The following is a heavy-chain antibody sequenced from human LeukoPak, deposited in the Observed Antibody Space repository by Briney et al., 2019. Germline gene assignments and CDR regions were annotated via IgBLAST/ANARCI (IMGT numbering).Heavy chain of an antibody. Sequence: GGSLRLSCAASGLTASNNYISWVRQAPGKGLEWGAVIYSGGSINYKEHVKRGFSISRDKTKNKVYFQKNSMSAEDTAVYYCARQFSGCHYFDYLGRGAVVAVS. V-gene: IGHV3-53*01. CDR1: GLTASNNY. D-gene: IGHD6-19*01. J-gene: IGHJ4*02. CDR2: IYSGGSI. CDR3: ARQFSGCHYFDY.